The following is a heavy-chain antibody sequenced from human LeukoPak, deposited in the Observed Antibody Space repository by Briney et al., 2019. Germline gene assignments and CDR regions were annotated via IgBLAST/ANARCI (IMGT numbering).Heavy chain of an antibody. CDR1: GFTFGNYG. D-gene: IGHD4-17*01. Sequence: GGSLRLPCAASGFTFGNYGMSWVRQAPGKGLEWVSGINWNGGSTGYADSVEGRFTIFRDNAKNSQYLQMNSLRVEDTALYYCARAQTYGDSRLLLDYWGQGTLVTVSS. J-gene: IGHJ4*02. V-gene: IGHV3-20*04. CDR2: INWNGGST. CDR3: ARAQTYGDSRLLLDY.